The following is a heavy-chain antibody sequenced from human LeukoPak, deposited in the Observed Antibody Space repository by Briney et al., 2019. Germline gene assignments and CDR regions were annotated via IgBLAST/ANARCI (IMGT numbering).Heavy chain of an antibody. CDR3: ARDRQYCSSTSCYSL. CDR1: GFTVSSND. V-gene: IGHV3-53*01. CDR2: IYSGGRT. D-gene: IGHD2-2*01. J-gene: IGHJ4*02. Sequence: GGSLRLSCAASGFTVSSNDMSWVRQAPGKGLEWVSVIYSGGRTFYADSVKGRFTISRDNSKNTLYLQMNSLRAEDTAVYYCARDRQYCSSTSCYSLWGQGTLVTVSS.